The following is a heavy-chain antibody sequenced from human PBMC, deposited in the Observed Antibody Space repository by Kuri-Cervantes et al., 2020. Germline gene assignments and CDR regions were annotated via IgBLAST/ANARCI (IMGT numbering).Heavy chain of an antibody. D-gene: IGHD3-3*01. CDR2: ISSSSSYI. CDR3: ARDFLEWLLGPTNWFDP. Sequence: SCKVSGYTLTELSMHWVRQAPGKGLEWVSSISSSSSYIYYADSVKGRFTISRDNAKNSLYLQMNSLRAEDTAVYYCARDFLEWLLGPTNWFDPWGQGTLVTVSS. J-gene: IGHJ5*02. CDR1: GYTLTELS. V-gene: IGHV3-21*01.